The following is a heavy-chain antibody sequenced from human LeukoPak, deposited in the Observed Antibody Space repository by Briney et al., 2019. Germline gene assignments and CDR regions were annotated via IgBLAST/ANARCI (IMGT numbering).Heavy chain of an antibody. D-gene: IGHD1-26*01. CDR2: INPSGGSP. Sequence: ASVKVSCKTSGYTFTNYYMHWVRQAPGQGLEWMGVINPSGGSPSYAQKFQGTVTMTRDTSTSTVYLELSSLSSEDTAIYYCARGIRWETTIYDHFGYWGQGTLVTVSS. J-gene: IGHJ4*02. CDR1: GYTFTNYY. V-gene: IGHV1-46*01. CDR3: ARGIRWETTIYDHFGY.